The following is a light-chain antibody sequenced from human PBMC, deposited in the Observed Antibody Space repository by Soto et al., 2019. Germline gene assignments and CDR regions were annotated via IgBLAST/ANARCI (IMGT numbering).Light chain of an antibody. Sequence: DIQMTQSPSTLSASVGDRVTITCRASQSITSWLAWYQQKPGKAPKLLIYKASILESGVPSRFSGSGSGTDFTLTISSLQPDDFAPYYCQHYNTYWTFGQGTKVEIK. V-gene: IGKV1-5*03. CDR3: QHYNTYWT. CDR2: KAS. J-gene: IGKJ1*01. CDR1: QSITSW.